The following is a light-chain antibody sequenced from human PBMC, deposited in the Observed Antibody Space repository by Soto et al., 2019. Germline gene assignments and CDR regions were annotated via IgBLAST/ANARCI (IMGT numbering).Light chain of an antibody. CDR2: DAS. V-gene: IGKV3-11*01. CDR1: QSVSSY. J-gene: IGKJ3*01. CDR3: QQRST. Sequence: EIVLTQSPATLSLSPGERATLSCRASQSVSSYLAWYQQKPDQAPRLLIYDASNRATGIPARFSGSGSGTVFTLTISSLEPEDFGVYYCQQRSTFGPGTKVDIK.